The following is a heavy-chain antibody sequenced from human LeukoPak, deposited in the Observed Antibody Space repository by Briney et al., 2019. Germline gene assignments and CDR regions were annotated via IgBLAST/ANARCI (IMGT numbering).Heavy chain of an antibody. CDR2: INPDGLSK. CDR3: VRATAVAFDY. Sequence: GVSLTLSCAASGFTFSSYWIHWVRQATGKGLLWVSRINPDGLSKSHADPVKGRFTISRDNDKNTLYLQRNSHKRKDTAVYSSVRATAVAFDYWGQGTLVTVSS. V-gene: IGHV3-74*01. J-gene: IGHJ4*02. CDR1: GFTFSSYW. D-gene: IGHD4-23*01.